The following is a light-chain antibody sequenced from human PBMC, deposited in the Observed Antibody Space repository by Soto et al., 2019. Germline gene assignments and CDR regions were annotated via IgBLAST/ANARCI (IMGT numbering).Light chain of an antibody. CDR1: SSDVGGYNY. CDR3: SSYTTISPHVV. Sequence: QSALTQPASVSGSPGQSITISCTGTSSDVGGYNYVSWYQQHPGKAPKLMIYDVSTRPSGVSNRFSGSKSGNTASLTISGLQAEDETDYYCSSYTTISPHVVFGGGTKLTVL. J-gene: IGLJ2*01. V-gene: IGLV2-14*01. CDR2: DVS.